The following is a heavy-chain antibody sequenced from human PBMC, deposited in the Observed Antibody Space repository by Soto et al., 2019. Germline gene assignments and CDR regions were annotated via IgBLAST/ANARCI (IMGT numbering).Heavy chain of an antibody. CDR1: GFTFSIYW. CDR3: ARDTRGGSQDY. V-gene: IGHV3-7*03. CDR2: IKQDGSQK. D-gene: IGHD1-26*01. Sequence: EVQLVESGGTLVQPGGSLRLSCAASGFTFSIYWMTWVRQAPGKGLEWVANIKQDGSQKYYVDSVKGRFTISRDSAKNSLYLQKNSLRPEDTAVYYCARDTRGGSQDYWGQGTLVTVSS. J-gene: IGHJ4*02.